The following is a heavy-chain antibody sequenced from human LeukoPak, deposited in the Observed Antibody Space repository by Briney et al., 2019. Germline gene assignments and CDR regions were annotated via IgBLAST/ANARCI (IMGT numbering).Heavy chain of an antibody. D-gene: IGHD5-24*01. V-gene: IGHV4-59*08. Sequence: SSETLSLTCTVSGGSISSYYWSWIRQPPGKGLEWIGYIYYSGSTNYNPSLKSRVTISVDTSKNQFSLKLSSVTAADTAVYYCALMATVIDAFDIWGQGTMVTVSS. CDR2: IYYSGST. CDR1: GGSISSYY. J-gene: IGHJ3*02. CDR3: ALMATVIDAFDI.